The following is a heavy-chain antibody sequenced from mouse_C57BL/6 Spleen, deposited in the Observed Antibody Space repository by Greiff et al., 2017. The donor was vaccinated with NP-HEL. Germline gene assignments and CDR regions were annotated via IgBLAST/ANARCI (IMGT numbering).Heavy chain of an antibody. CDR1: GFNIKDDY. CDR2: IDPENGDT. D-gene: IGHD1-1*01. CDR3: TFITTVVAPFAY. J-gene: IGHJ3*01. V-gene: IGHV14-4*01. Sequence: EVKLMESGAELVRPGASVKLSCTASGFNIKDDYMHWVKQRPEQGLEWIGWIDPENGDTEYASKFQGKATITADTSSNTAYLQLSSLTSEDAAVYYCTFITTVVAPFAYWGQGTLVTVSA.